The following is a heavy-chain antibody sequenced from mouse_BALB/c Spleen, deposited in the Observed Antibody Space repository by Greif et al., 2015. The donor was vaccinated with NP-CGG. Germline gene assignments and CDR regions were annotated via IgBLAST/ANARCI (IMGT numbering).Heavy chain of an antibody. CDR3: ARGGGMVTTRGFAY. J-gene: IGHJ3*01. CDR2: IWAGGST. Sequence: VKVVDSGPGLGAPSQSLSITCTVSGFSFTSYDVHWVRQPPGKGLEWLGVIWAGGSTNYNSALMSRLSISKDNSKSQVFLKMNSLQTDDTAMYYCARGGGMVTTRGFAYWGQGTLVTVSA. V-gene: IGHV2-9*02. D-gene: IGHD2-2*01. CDR1: GFSFTSYD.